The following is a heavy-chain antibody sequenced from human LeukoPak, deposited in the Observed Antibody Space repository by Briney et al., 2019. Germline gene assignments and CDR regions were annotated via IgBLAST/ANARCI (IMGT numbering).Heavy chain of an antibody. Sequence: PGGSLRISCAASGFTFCDYAMAWVRQAPGKGLEWVSSIGPTGTDRYYADSVRGRFTISRDNAKNSMYLQMDSLRDEDTAVYYCATETIGRHYDYWGQGTLLTVSS. D-gene: IGHD1-14*01. CDR1: GFTFCDYA. J-gene: IGHJ4*02. V-gene: IGHV3-21*01. CDR2: IGPTGTDR. CDR3: ATETIGRHYDY.